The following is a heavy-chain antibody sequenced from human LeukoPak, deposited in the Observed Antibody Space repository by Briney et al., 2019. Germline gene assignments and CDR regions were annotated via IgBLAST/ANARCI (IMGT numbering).Heavy chain of an antibody. Sequence: PGGSLRLSCAASGFTFSNYNMNWVRQAPGKGLEWVSYISSGSSTIYYADSVKGRFTISRDNAKNSLYLQMNSLRAEDTAVYYCASLYGEILDYWGQGTLVTVSS. V-gene: IGHV3-48*01. J-gene: IGHJ4*02. CDR3: ASLYGEILDY. CDR1: GFTFSNYN. CDR2: ISSGSSTI. D-gene: IGHD4-17*01.